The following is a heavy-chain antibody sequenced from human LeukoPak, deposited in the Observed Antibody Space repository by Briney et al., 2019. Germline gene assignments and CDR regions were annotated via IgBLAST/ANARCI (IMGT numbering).Heavy chain of an antibody. CDR2: ISGSGSTI. D-gene: IGHD3-22*01. CDR3: TRDRYQHDTSGYYDHSFTLDY. CDR1: GFTITDYY. J-gene: IGHJ4*02. V-gene: IGHV3-11*04. Sequence: GGSLRLSCAASGFTITDYYMNWIRQAPGKGLEWVSYISGSGSTIYYAESVKGRFTISRDNAKNSLYLQMNSLRAEDTAMYYCTRDRYQHDTSGYYDHSFTLDYWGQGTLVTVSS.